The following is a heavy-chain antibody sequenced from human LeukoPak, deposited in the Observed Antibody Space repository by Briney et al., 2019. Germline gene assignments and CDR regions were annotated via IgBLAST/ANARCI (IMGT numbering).Heavy chain of an antibody. CDR3: ARPYYYDSRIDP. CDR1: GVSISSGDYY. CDR2: MYSSGST. V-gene: IGHV4-30-4*01. Sequence: SETLSLTCTVSGVSISSGDYYWSWIRQPPGKGLEWIGYMYSSGSTYYNPSLKSRATISVDTSKNQFSLKLSSVTAADTAVYYCARPYYYDSRIDPWGQGTLVTVSS. J-gene: IGHJ5*02. D-gene: IGHD3-22*01.